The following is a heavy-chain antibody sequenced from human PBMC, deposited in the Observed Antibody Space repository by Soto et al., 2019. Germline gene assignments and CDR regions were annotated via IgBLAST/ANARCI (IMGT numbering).Heavy chain of an antibody. CDR2: FDPEGET. CDR3: ATGTYGLDV. Sequence: ASVKVSCKVSGDTLTELSMHCVREAPGKGLEWMGGFDPEGETIFAQKFQGRVTMTEDTSTDTAYMELSSLRSEDTAVFYCATGTYGLDVWGQGTTVTVSS. D-gene: IGHD1-7*01. CDR1: GDTLTELS. V-gene: IGHV1-24*01. J-gene: IGHJ6*02.